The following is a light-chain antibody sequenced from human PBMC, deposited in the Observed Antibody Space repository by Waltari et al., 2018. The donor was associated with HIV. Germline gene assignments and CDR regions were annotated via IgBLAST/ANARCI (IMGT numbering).Light chain of an antibody. V-gene: IGLV3-21*02. CDR2: DGR. CDR3: QVWQSINDQPTVV. CDR1: NIGSKS. J-gene: IGLJ2*01. Sequence: SYVLTQPPSVSVAPGQTARIACGGNNIGSKSVHWYQQKPGQAHVLFVYDGRHRPSGIPERFSVSNSGNTATLTISRVEAGDEADYYCQVWQSINDQPTVVFGGGTKLTVL.